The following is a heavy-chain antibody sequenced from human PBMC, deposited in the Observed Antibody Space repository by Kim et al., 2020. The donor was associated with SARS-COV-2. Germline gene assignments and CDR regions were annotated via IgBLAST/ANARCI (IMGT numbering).Heavy chain of an antibody. CDR1: GFTFSSYA. CDR2: VSGSGGST. Sequence: GGSLRLSCAASGFTFSSYAMSWVRQAPGKGREWVSVVSGSGGSTYHADSVKGRFTISRDNSKNTLYLQMNSLRAEDTAVYYCAKGGSTNCYPALDHWGQGPLVTVSS. J-gene: IGHJ4*02. D-gene: IGHD2-2*01. V-gene: IGHV3-23*01. CDR3: AKGGSTNCYPALDH.